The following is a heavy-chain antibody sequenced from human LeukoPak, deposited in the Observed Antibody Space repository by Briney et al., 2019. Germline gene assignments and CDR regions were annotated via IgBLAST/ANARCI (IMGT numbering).Heavy chain of an antibody. Sequence: GGSLRLSCAASGFDVGSDYMNWVRQAPGKGLEWVSIIYSGGNTYYADSVKGRFTISRDNAKNSLYLQMNSLRAEDTAVYYCASNSDGDDAFDIWGQGTMVTVSS. V-gene: IGHV3-53*01. CDR3: ASNSDGDDAFDI. CDR2: IYSGGNT. J-gene: IGHJ3*02. D-gene: IGHD4-17*01. CDR1: GFDVGSDY.